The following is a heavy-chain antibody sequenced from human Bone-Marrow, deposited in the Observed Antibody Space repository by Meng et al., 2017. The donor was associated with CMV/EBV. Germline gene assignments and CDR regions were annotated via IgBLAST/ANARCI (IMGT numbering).Heavy chain of an antibody. D-gene: IGHD3-10*01. Sequence: SETLSLTCTVSGGSISSSSYYWGWIRQPPGKGLEWIGSIYYSGSTYYNPSLKSRVTISVDTSKNQFCLKLSSVTAADTAVYYCAREAAMVRGHVYYYYYVMDVWGQGTTVTVSS. CDR3: AREAAMVRGHVYYYYYVMDV. CDR2: IYYSGST. J-gene: IGHJ6*02. V-gene: IGHV4-39*07. CDR1: GGSISSSSYY.